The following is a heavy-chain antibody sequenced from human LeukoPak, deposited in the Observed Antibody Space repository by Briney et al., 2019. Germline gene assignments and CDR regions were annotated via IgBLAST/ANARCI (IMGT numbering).Heavy chain of an antibody. D-gene: IGHD4-17*01. CDR1: GYSISSGYY. CDR2: IYHSGSV. CDR3: ASTITVTTDY. Sequence: SETLSLTCTVSGYSISSGYYWGWIRPPPGKGLEWIGSIYHSGSVYFNPSFKSRVTISVDTSNNQFSLKLSSVTAADTAVYYCASTITVTTDYWGQGTLVTVSS. V-gene: IGHV4-38-2*02. J-gene: IGHJ4*02.